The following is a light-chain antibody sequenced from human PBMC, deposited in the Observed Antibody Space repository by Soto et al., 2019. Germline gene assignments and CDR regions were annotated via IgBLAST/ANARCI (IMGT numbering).Light chain of an antibody. CDR2: RNN. J-gene: IGLJ3*02. CDR1: SSNIGSNY. CDR3: AAWDDSLSGVV. V-gene: IGLV1-47*01. Sequence: QLVLTQPPSASGTPGQRVTISCSGSSSNIGSNYVYWYQQLPGTAPKLLIYRNNQRPSGVPDRFSGSKSGTSASLAISELRSGDEANYYCAAWDDSLSGVVFGGGTKLTVL.